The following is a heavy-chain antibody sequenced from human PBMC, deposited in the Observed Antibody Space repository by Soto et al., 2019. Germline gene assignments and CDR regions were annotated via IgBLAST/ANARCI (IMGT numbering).Heavy chain of an antibody. Sequence: GGSLRLSCAASGFTFSTYVMTWVRQAPGKGLEWVSSISGSGDSIYYADSVKGRFTISRDNSKNTLYLQMSNLRAEDTAVYYCAKDGTYSSSWPYYFDYRGQGTLVTVSS. CDR1: GFTFSTYV. CDR3: AKDGTYSSSWPYYFDY. D-gene: IGHD6-13*01. V-gene: IGHV3-23*01. CDR2: ISGSGDSI. J-gene: IGHJ4*02.